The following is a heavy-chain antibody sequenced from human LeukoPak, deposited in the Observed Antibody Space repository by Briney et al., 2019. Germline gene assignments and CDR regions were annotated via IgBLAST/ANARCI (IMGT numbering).Heavy chain of an antibody. CDR3: ARDIRVLYGTGLVDY. Sequence: ASVKVSCKASGYTFTGYYMHWMRQAPGQGLEWMGWINPNSGGTNYAQKFQGRVTMTRDTSISTAYMELSRLRSDDTAVYYCARDIRVLYGTGLVDYWGQGTLVTVSS. J-gene: IGHJ4*02. CDR1: GYTFTGYY. V-gene: IGHV1-2*02. D-gene: IGHD2-8*02. CDR2: INPNSGGT.